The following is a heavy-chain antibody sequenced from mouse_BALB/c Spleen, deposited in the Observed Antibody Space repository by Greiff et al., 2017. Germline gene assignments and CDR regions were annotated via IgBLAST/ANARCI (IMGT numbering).Heavy chain of an antibody. D-gene: IGHD2-4*01. V-gene: IGHV5-17*02. CDR1: GFTFSSFG. Sequence: EVQLVESGGGLVQPGGSRKLSCAASGFTFSSFGMHWVRQAPEKGLEWVAYISSGSSTIYYADTVKGRFTISRDNPKNTLFLQMTSLRSEDTAMYYCARRDYDEEGFAYWGQGTLVTVSA. J-gene: IGHJ3*01. CDR3: ARRDYDEEGFAY. CDR2: ISSGSSTI.